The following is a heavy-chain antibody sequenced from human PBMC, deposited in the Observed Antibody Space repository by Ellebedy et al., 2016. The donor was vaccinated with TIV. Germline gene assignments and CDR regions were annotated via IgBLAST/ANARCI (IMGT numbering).Heavy chain of an antibody. CDR2: IYYSGRT. J-gene: IGHJ4*02. CDR1: SGSLSNYY. Sequence: MPSETLSLTCNVSSGSLSNYYWGWIRQPPGKGLEWIGSIYYSGRTYYNPSLKSRVTISVDTSKNQFSLKLSSVTAADTAVYYCARTTVTTGWYFDYWGQGTLVTVSS. CDR3: ARTTVTTGWYFDY. D-gene: IGHD4-17*01. V-gene: IGHV4-39*01.